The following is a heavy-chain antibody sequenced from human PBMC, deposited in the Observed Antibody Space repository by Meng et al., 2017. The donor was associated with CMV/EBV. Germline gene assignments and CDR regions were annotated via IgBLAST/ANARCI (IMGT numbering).Heavy chain of an antibody. CDR1: GCSISSGDYY. CDR2: IYYSGST. Sequence: GPGPVNPSHILSSTCTVPGCSISSGDYYWSWIRQPPGKGLEWIGYIYYSGSTYYNPSLKSRVTISVDTSKNQFSLKLSSVTAADTAVYYCARDNRRGGVDYWGQGTLVTVSS. V-gene: IGHV4-30-4*08. D-gene: IGHD3-3*01. J-gene: IGHJ4*02. CDR3: ARDNRRGGVDY.